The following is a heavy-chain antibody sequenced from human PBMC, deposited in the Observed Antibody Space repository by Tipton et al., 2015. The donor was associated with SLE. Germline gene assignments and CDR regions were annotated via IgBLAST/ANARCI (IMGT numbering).Heavy chain of an antibody. D-gene: IGHD3-10*01. CDR3: ARRITMVRGVLDAFDI. CDR1: GFTFSSYA. CDR2: ISSNGGST. J-gene: IGHJ3*02. Sequence: SLRLSCSASGFTFSSYAMHWVRQAPGKGLEYVSAISSNGGSTYYADSVKGRFTISRDNSKNTLYLQMSSLRAEDTAVYYCARRITMVRGVLDAFDIWGQGTMVTVSS. V-gene: IGHV3-64D*06.